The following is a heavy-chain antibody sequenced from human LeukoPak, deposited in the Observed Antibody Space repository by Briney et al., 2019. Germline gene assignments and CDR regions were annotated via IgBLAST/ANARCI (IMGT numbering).Heavy chain of an antibody. V-gene: IGHV3-48*03. Sequence: GGSLRLSCAASGFTFSSYEMNWVRQAPGKWLEWVSYISSSGSTIYYADSVKGRFTISRDNAKNSLYLQMNSLRAEDTAVYYCASGFGGSYTRAFDYWGQGTLVTVSS. D-gene: IGHD1-26*01. CDR1: GFTFSSYE. CDR3: ASGFGGSYTRAFDY. CDR2: ISSSGSTI. J-gene: IGHJ4*02.